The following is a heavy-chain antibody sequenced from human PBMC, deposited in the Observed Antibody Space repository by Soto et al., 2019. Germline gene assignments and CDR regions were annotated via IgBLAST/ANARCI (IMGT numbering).Heavy chain of an antibody. Sequence: GGSLRLSCTASAFTFGDYAMSWFRQASGKGIEWVGFIRSKAYGGTTEYAASVKGRFTISRDDSKSIAYLQMISLESEDTAVYYCSGYCSSTSCYSVRYFQHWGQGTLVTVSS. V-gene: IGHV3-49*03. CDR1: AFTFGDYA. CDR3: SGYCSSTSCYSVRYFQH. J-gene: IGHJ1*01. D-gene: IGHD2-2*01. CDR2: IRSKAYGGTT.